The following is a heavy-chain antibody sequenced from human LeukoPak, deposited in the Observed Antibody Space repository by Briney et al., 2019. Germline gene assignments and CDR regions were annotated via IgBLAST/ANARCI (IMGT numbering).Heavy chain of an antibody. CDR2: INTNTGNP. J-gene: IGHJ6*03. V-gene: IGHV7-4-1*02. Sequence: ASVKVSCKASGYTFTSYAMNWVRQAPGQGLEWMGWINTNTGNPTYAQGFTGRFVFSLDTSVSTAYLQISSLKAEDTAVYYCARELWFGEFPSYYYYYYVDVWGKGTTVTVSS. D-gene: IGHD3-10*01. CDR3: ARELWFGEFPSYYYYYYVDV. CDR1: GYTFTSYA.